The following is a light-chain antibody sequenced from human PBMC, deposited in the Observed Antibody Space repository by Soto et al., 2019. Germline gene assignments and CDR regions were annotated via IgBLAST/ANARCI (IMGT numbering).Light chain of an antibody. CDR3: QQSYSWVT. J-gene: IGKJ1*01. CDR2: AAS. Sequence: DIQMTQSPSSLSASVGDGVTITCRASQSVSSKLSWYQQKPGKAPTLLIYAASRLQSGVPSRFSGRGSGTDFTLIISSLQPEDFATYYCQQSYSWVTFGQGTKVEIK. V-gene: IGKV1-39*01. CDR1: QSVSSK.